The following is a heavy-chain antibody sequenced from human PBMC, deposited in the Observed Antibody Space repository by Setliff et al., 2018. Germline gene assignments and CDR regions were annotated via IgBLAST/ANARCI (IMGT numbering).Heavy chain of an antibody. CDR3: ARAQSWSGGPYYFDN. CDR2: MNPNSGNT. V-gene: IGHV1-8*01. J-gene: IGHJ4*02. Sequence: ASVKVSCKASGYTFTSYDINWVRQATGQGLEWMGWMNPNSGNTGYAQKLQGRVTMTRNTSISTAYMELSSLRSEDTAVYYCARAQSWSGGPYYFDNWGQGTLVTVSS. D-gene: IGHD3-3*01. CDR1: GYTFTSYD.